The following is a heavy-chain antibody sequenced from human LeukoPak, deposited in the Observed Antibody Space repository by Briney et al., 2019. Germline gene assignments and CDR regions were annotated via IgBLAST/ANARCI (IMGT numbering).Heavy chain of an antibody. V-gene: IGHV3-7*01. CDR1: GFTFSSYW. CDR2: IKQDGSEK. CDR3: ARDANSGSYYWIDY. Sequence: GGSLRLSCAASGFTFSSYWMSWVRQAPGKGLEWVANIKQDGSEKYYVDSVKGRFTISRDNAKNSLYLQMNSLSAEDTAVYYCARDANSGSYYWIDYWGQGTLVTVSS. D-gene: IGHD1-26*01. J-gene: IGHJ4*02.